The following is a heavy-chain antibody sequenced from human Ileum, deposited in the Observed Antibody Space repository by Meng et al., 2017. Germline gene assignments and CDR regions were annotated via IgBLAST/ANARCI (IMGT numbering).Heavy chain of an antibody. J-gene: IGHJ4*02. D-gene: IGHD2/OR15-2a*01. CDR2: IFHTGST. V-gene: IGHV4-4*02. Sequence: QVVLQESGPGLVEPSGTLSLPCVVSGDSISSSNWWNWVRQPPGKGLEWIGEIFHTGSTNYNPSLKSRVTISADKSKNQFSLNLSSVTAADTAVYYCATNKNKKIDYWGQGTLVTVSS. CDR1: GDSISSSNW. CDR3: ATNKNKKIDY.